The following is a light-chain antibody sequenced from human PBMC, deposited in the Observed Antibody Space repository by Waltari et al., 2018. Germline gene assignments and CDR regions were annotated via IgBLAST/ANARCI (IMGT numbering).Light chain of an antibody. CDR3: CSYAGSSTNVV. CDR2: DVS. CDR1: SSDVGGYKY. V-gene: IGLV2-23*02. Sequence: QSALTQPASVSGSPGQSITLSCTGTSSDVGGYKYVSWYQRHPGKAPKLMIYDVSKRPSGVSNRFSGSKSGNTASLTISGLQAEDEADYYCCSYAGSSTNVVFGGGTKLTVL. J-gene: IGLJ2*01.